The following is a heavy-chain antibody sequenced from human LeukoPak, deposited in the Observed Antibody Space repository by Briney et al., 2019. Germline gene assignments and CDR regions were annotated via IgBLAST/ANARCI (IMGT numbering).Heavy chain of an antibody. J-gene: IGHJ4*02. V-gene: IGHV4-34*01. CDR1: GGSFSGYY. CDR2: INHSGST. Sequence: SETLSLTCAVYGGSFSGYYWSWIRQPPGKGLEWIGEINHSGSTNYNPSLKSRVTISVDTSKNQFSLKLNSVTAADTAVYDCARGHGDYFDYWGQGTLVTVSS. D-gene: IGHD4-17*01. CDR3: ARGHGDYFDY.